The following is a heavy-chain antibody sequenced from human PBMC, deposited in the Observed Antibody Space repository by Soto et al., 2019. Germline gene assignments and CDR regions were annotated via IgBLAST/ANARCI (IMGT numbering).Heavy chain of an antibody. CDR1: GGSISSYY. CDR3: ARSGGGDFWSGYSDGMDV. V-gene: IGHV4-59*01. J-gene: IGHJ6*02. Sequence: KPSETLSLTCTVSGGSISSYYWSWIRQPPGKGLEWIGYIYYSGSTNYNPSLKSRVTISVDTSKNQFSLKLSSVTAADTAVYYCARSGGGDFWSGYSDGMDVWGQGTTVTVSS. CDR2: IYYSGST. D-gene: IGHD3-3*01.